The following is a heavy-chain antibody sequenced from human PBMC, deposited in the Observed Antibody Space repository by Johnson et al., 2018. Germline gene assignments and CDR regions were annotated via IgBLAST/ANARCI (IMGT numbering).Heavy chain of an antibody. CDR1: GFTFSSYG. CDR2: IWYDGSNK. J-gene: IGHJ1*01. CDR3: GRDENYCSSTSCYPLAQH. D-gene: IGHD2-2*01. Sequence: QVQLVQSGGGVVQPGRSLRLSCAASGFTFSSYGMHWVRQAPGKGLEWVAVIWYDGSNKYYAASVKGRFTISRDNSKNTLYLQMNSLRAEDTAVYYCGRDENYCSSTSCYPLAQHWGQGTLVTVSS. V-gene: IGHV3-33*01.